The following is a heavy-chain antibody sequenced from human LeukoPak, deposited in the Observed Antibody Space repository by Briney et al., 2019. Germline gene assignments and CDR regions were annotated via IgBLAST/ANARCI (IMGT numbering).Heavy chain of an antibody. J-gene: IGHJ3*02. V-gene: IGHV4-61*02. CDR2: IYTSGST. Sequence: PSETLSLTCTVSGGSISSGSYYWSWIRQPAGKGLEWIGRIYTSGSTNYNPSLKSRVTISVDTSKYQFSLKLSSVTAADTAVYYCARDPRGGSSWYGVGAFDIWGQGTMVTVSS. CDR1: GGSISSGSYY. CDR3: ARDPRGGSSWYGVGAFDI. D-gene: IGHD6-13*01.